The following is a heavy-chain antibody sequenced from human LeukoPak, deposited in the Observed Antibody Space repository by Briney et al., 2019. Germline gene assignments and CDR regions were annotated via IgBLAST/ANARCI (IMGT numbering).Heavy chain of an antibody. V-gene: IGHV3-53*01. CDR2: VYSGGST. CDR1: GGSISSNY. J-gene: IGHJ6*03. D-gene: IGHD4-11*01. CDR3: ARDIYSDYNYYYYYMDV. Sequence: ETLSLTCTVSGGSISSNYMSWVRQAPGKGLEWVSVVYSGGSTYYAGSVRGRFTISRDNSKNTLYLQMNSLRAEDTAVYYCARDIYSDYNYYYYYMDVWGKGTTVTVSS.